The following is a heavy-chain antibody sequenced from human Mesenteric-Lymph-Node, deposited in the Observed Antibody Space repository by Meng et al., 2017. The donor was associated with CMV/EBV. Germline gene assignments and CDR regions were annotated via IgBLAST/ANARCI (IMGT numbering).Heavy chain of an antibody. Sequence: ASVKVSCKASGYTFTGYYMHWVRQAPGQGLEWMGWINPNSGGTNYAQKFQGRVTMTRDTSISTAYMELRSLRSDDTAIYYCAREVMGNWGMDYWGQGTLVTVSS. CDR1: GYTFTGYY. CDR3: AREVMGNWGMDY. V-gene: IGHV1-2*02. CDR2: INPNSGGT. J-gene: IGHJ4*02. D-gene: IGHD2-8*01.